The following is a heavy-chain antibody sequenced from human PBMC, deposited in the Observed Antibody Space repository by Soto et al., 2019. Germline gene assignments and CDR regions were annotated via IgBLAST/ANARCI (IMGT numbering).Heavy chain of an antibody. V-gene: IGHV4-31*03. D-gene: IGHD2-15*01. CDR3: ATTWGSGGSCSSY. Sequence: QVQLQESGPGLVKPSQTLSLTCTVSGGSISSGGYYWSWIRQHPGKGLEWIGYIYYSGSTYYNPSRKSRVXXSXDXYKNQSSLKLSSVTAADTAVYYCATTWGSGGSCSSYWGQGTLVTVSS. J-gene: IGHJ4*02. CDR1: GGSISSGGYY. CDR2: IYYSGST.